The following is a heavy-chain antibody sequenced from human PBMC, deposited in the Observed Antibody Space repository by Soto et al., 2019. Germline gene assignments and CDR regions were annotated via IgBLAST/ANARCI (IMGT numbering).Heavy chain of an antibody. CDR2: ISGSGGST. Sequence: EVQLLESGGGLVQPGGSLRLSCAASGFTFSSYAMNWVRQAPGKGLEWGSAISGSGGSTYYADSVKGRFTISRDNAKNTLYLEMNSLRAEDTAVYNCAKDRYGSYPLYYYYYMDLWGKGATVTVSS. D-gene: IGHD3-10*01. V-gene: IGHV3-23*01. CDR3: AKDRYGSYPLYYYYYMDL. J-gene: IGHJ6*03. CDR1: GFTFSSYA.